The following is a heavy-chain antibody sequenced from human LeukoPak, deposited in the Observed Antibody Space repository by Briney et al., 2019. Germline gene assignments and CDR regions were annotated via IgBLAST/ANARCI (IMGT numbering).Heavy chain of an antibody. CDR2: IYHSGST. CDR1: GGSISSSNW. Sequence: PSETLSLTCAVSGGSISSSNWWSWVRQPPGKGLEWIGEIYHSGSTNYNPSLKSRVTISVDKSKNQFSLKLSSVTAADTAVYYCARVTVTRSPGDYYYYYMDVWGKGTTVTISS. D-gene: IGHD2-8*02. CDR3: ARVTVTRSPGDYYYYYMDV. J-gene: IGHJ6*03. V-gene: IGHV4-4*02.